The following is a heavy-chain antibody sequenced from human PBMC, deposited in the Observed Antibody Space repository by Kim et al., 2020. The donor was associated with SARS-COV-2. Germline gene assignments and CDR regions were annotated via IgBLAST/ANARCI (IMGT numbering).Heavy chain of an antibody. J-gene: IGHJ4*02. D-gene: IGHD4-17*01. CDR2: MYYSGST. V-gene: IGHV4-59*01. CDR1: GGSISGYY. CDR3: ARDASDYGLDY. Sequence: SETLSHTCTVSGGSISGYYWSWIRQPPGKGLEWIGYMYYSGSTTYNPSLKSRVTISVDTSKSQFSLKLSSVTAADTAVYYCARDASDYGLDYWGQGTLVTVSS.